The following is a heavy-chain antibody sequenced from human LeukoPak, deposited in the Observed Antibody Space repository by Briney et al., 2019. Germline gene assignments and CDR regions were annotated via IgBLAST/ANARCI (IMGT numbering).Heavy chain of an antibody. CDR3: ASDLKDDGFGAEGSLNF. D-gene: IGHD1-1*01. CDR2: IYANNGAT. V-gene: IGHV1-2*02. J-gene: IGHJ4*02. CDR1: GDTFTSNY. Sequence: AAAKVSSKALGDTFTSNYVSSGREAPGEGPECGFWIYANNGATYYAQHFQGRVTMTRDTSSTTAYMEIESMTSDETAVYYCASDLKDDGFGAEGSLNFWGQGTLVTVSS.